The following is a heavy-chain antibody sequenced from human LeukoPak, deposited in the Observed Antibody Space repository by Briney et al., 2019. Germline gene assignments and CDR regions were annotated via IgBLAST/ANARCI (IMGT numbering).Heavy chain of an antibody. CDR2: IIPIFGTA. CDR1: GGTFSGYA. D-gene: IGHD6-6*01. Sequence: SVKVSCKASGGTFSGYAISWVRQAPGQGLEWMGRIIPIFGTANYAQKFQGRVTITTDESTSTAYMELSSLRSEDTAVYYCARIGPKQLGDSHYHFDYWGQGTLVTVSS. J-gene: IGHJ4*02. CDR3: ARIGPKQLGDSHYHFDY. V-gene: IGHV1-69*05.